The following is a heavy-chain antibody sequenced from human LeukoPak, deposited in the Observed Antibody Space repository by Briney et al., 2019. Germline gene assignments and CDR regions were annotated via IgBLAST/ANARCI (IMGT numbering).Heavy chain of an antibody. D-gene: IGHD6-19*01. CDR2: ISSSGSTI. Sequence: GGSLRLSCAASGFTFSDYHMSWIRQAPGKGLEWVSYISSSGSTIYYADSVKGRFTISRDNAKNSLYLQMNSLRAEDTAVYYCARRAVAAYYYYGMDVWGQGTTVTVSS. CDR3: ARRAVAAYYYYGMDV. CDR1: GFTFSDYH. J-gene: IGHJ6*02. V-gene: IGHV3-11*01.